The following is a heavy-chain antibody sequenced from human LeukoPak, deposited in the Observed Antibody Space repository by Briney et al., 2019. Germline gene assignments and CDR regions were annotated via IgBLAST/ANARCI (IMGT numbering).Heavy chain of an antibody. CDR1: GGSISSSSYY. V-gene: IGHV4-39*01. CDR2: MYYSGST. CDR3: ARHGRWAPNDY. Sequence: SETLSLTCTVSGGSISSSSYYWGWIRQPPGKGLEWIGSMYYSGSTYYNPSLKSRITVSVDTSKNQFSLKLSSVTAADTAVYYCARHGRWAPNDYWGQGTLVTVSS. J-gene: IGHJ4*02. D-gene: IGHD4-23*01.